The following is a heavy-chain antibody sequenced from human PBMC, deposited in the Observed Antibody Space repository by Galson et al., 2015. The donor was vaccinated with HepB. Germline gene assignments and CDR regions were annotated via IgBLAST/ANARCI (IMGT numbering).Heavy chain of an antibody. Sequence: SLRLSCAASGFTFSSYGMHWVRQAPGKGLEWVAVISYDGSNKYYADSVKGRFTISRDNSKNTLYLQMNSLRAEDTAVYYCAKTYSSSSLFYFDYWGQGTLVTVSS. D-gene: IGHD6-6*01. J-gene: IGHJ4*02. CDR3: AKTYSSSSLFYFDY. CDR1: GFTFSSYG. V-gene: IGHV3-30*18. CDR2: ISYDGSNK.